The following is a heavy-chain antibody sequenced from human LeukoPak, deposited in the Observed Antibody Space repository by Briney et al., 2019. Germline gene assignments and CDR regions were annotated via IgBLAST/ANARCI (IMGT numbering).Heavy chain of an antibody. CDR2: IYHSGST. CDR3: ARDSQYSSTSFDY. J-gene: IGHJ4*02. D-gene: IGHD6-13*01. CDR1: GGSVSSGGYY. Sequence: SETLSLTCTVSGGSVSSGGYYWSWIRQPPGKGLEWIGYIYHSGSTYYNPSPKSRVTISVDRSKNQFSLKLSSVTAADTAVYYCARDSQYSSTSFDYWGQGTLVTVSS. V-gene: IGHV4-30-2*01.